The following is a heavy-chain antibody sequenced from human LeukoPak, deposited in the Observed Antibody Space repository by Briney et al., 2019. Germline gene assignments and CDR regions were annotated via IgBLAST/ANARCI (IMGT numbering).Heavy chain of an antibody. CDR1: GYTFSAYY. CDR3: ARESGTYGYDY. CDR2: IKPNSGDT. D-gene: IGHD1-26*01. J-gene: IGHJ4*02. V-gene: IGHV1-2*02. Sequence: ASVTVSCKASGYTFSAYYVHWVRQAPGQGLEWMGWIKPNSGDTNYAQKFQGRVTMTWDTSISTAYMEPSRLRSDDTAVYYCARESGTYGYDYWGQGTLVTVSS.